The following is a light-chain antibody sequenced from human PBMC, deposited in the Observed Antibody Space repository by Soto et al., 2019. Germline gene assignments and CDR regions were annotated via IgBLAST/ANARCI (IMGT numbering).Light chain of an antibody. CDR2: DAS. CDR3: QQYNSYPWT. Sequence: DIQMTQSPSTLSASVGDRVTITCRASQSISSWLAWYQQKPGKAPKLLIYDASSLESGVPPRFSSSGSGTEFTLTISRLQPDDFATYFSQQYNSYPWTFGEGTKLDSK. CDR1: QSISSW. V-gene: IGKV1-5*01. J-gene: IGKJ1*01.